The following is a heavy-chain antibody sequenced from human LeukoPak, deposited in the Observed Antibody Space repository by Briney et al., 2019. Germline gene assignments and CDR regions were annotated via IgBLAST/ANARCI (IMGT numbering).Heavy chain of an antibody. CDR3: ARGITIFGVSEDY. J-gene: IGHJ4*02. V-gene: IGHV3-48*01. D-gene: IGHD3-3*01. CDR1: GFSFSSNS. CDR2: ISSSSSTI. Sequence: QPGGSLRLSCAASGFSFSSNSMNWVRQAPGKGLEWVSYISSSSSTIYYADSVKGRFTISRDNAKNSLYLQMNSLRAEDTAVYYCARGITIFGVSEDYWGQGTLVTVSS.